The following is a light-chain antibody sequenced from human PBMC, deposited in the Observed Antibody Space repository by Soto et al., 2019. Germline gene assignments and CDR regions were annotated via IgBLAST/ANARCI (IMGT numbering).Light chain of an antibody. CDR1: QSVRSSY. CDR2: GAS. V-gene: IGKV3-20*01. Sequence: EIVLTQSPSTPSLSPGERATLSCRASQSVRSSYLAWYQQKPGQAPRLLIYGASSRATGIPDRFSGSGSGTDFTLTISRLEPEDFAVYYCQQYGSSPSTFGQGTRLEIK. CDR3: QQYGSSPST. J-gene: IGKJ5*01.